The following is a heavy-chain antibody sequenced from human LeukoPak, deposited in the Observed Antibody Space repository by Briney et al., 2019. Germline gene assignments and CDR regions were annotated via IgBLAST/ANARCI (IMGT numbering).Heavy chain of an antibody. CDR3: ARDRNSFDH. D-gene: IGHD3-3*02. CDR2: IWYDGTEK. J-gene: IGHJ4*02. Sequence: GGSLRLSCAASGFTFSIYGMQWVRQAPGKGLEWVAVIWYDGTEKHYADSVKGRFTISRDNSKNMVYLQMNSLRAEDTAVYYCARDRNSFDHWGQGTLVTVSS. V-gene: IGHV3-33*01. CDR1: GFTFSIYG.